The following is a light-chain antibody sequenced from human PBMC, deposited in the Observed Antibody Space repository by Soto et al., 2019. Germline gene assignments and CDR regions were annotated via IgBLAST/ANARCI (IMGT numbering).Light chain of an antibody. CDR2: KVS. J-gene: IGKJ5*01. CDR1: QSLVHSDGIAY. V-gene: IGKV2-30*02. CDR3: MQGTHWPIT. Sequence: DIVMTHSPLSLPVTPGEPASISCSSNQSLVHSDGIAYFSWFQQRPGRSPRRLIYKVSNRDSGVPARFSGSGSGTDFALKISRVEAEDVGVYYCMQGTHWPITFGQGTRLEIK.